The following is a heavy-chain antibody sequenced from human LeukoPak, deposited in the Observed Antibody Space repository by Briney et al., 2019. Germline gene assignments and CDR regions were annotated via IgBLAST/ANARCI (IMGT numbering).Heavy chain of an antibody. CDR2: ISAYNGNT. J-gene: IGHJ3*02. CDR1: GYTFTSYG. V-gene: IGHV1-18*01. Sequence: ASVTVSCKASGYTFTSYGISWVRQAPGQGLEWMGWISAYNGNTNYAQKLQGRVTMTTDTSTSTAYMELRSLRSDDTAVYYCARVPTYYYDSSGYYFAFDIWGQGTMVTVSS. CDR3: ARVPTYYYDSSGYYFAFDI. D-gene: IGHD3-22*01.